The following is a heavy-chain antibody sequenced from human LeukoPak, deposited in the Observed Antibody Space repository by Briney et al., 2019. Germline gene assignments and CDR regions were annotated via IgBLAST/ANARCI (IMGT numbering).Heavy chain of an antibody. Sequence: TGGSLRLSCAASGFTFSSYAMHWVRQAPGKGLEWVAVISYDGSNKYYADSVKGRFTISRDNAKNSLYLQMNSLRAEDTAVYYCARTSPYDYGDYWGQGTLVTVSS. CDR3: ARTSPYDYGDY. CDR1: GFTFSSYA. D-gene: IGHD2-21*01. CDR2: ISYDGSNK. V-gene: IGHV3-30-3*01. J-gene: IGHJ4*02.